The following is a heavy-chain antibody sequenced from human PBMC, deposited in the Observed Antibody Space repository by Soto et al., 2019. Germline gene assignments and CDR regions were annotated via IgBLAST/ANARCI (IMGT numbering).Heavy chain of an antibody. Sequence: QVQLQQWGAGLLKPSETLSLTCAVYGGSFSGYYWSWIRQPPGKGLEGIGEINHSGSTNYNPSLKSRVTISVDTSKNQFSLKLSSVAAADTAVYYCARLTTYDFWSGYGYYYYMDVWGKGTTVTVSS. CDR3: ARLTTYDFWSGYGYYYYMDV. J-gene: IGHJ6*03. D-gene: IGHD3-3*01. V-gene: IGHV4-34*01. CDR2: INHSGST. CDR1: GGSFSGYY.